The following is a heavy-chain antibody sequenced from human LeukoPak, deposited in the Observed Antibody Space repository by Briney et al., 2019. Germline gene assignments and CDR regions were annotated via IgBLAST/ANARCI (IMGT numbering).Heavy chain of an antibody. Sequence: GGSLRLSCAASGFTFSSYAMAWVRQAPGKGLEWVSAINGGGGTYYADSVKGQFIISRDNSKNTVYLQLNSLRAEDTAVYHCANSRDWQWLITWGQGTLVTVPS. CDR2: INGGGGT. CDR1: GFTFSSYA. J-gene: IGHJ5*02. D-gene: IGHD6-19*01. V-gene: IGHV3-23*01. CDR3: ANSRDWQWLIT.